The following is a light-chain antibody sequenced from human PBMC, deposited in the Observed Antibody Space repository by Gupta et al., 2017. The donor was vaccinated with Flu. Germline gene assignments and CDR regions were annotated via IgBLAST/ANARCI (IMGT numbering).Light chain of an antibody. V-gene: IGKV3-15*01. CDR2: GAS. CDR3: QQYNNWPPT. Sequence: PPSLSGSPGERATLSCRASQGVSSNLAWYQQKPGQAPRLLIYGASTRATGIPARFSGSGSGTEFTLTISSLQSEDFAVYYCQQYNNWPPTFGQGTTLEIK. J-gene: IGKJ2*01. CDR1: QGVSSN.